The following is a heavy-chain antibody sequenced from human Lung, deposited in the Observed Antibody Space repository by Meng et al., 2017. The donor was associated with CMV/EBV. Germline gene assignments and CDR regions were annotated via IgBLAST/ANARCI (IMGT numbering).Heavy chain of an antibody. CDR2: ISSSSSYI. J-gene: IGHJ4*02. CDR3: ARERTQDDFWSGYCFDY. V-gene: IGHV3-21*01. Sequence: GGSXRLSCAASGFTFSSYSMNWVRQAPGKGLEWVSSISSSSSYIYYADSVKGRFTISRDNAKNSLYLQMNSLRAEDTAVYYCARERTQDDFWSGYCFDYLGQGXLVTVSS. D-gene: IGHD3-3*01. CDR1: GFTFSSYS.